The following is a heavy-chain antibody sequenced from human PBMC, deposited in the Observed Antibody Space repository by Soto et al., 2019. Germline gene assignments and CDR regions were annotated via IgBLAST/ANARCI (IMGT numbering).Heavy chain of an antibody. D-gene: IGHD1-26*01. V-gene: IGHV4-28*01. Sequence: SETLSLTCDVSGYSISSSNWCGWIRQPPGKGLEWIGYIYYSGTTYYNPSLKSRVTMSVDTSKNQFSLKLTSVTAVDTAVYYCARREIQGPIDYWGQGTLVTVS. CDR1: GYSISSSNW. CDR3: ARREIQGPIDY. J-gene: IGHJ4*02. CDR2: IYYSGTT.